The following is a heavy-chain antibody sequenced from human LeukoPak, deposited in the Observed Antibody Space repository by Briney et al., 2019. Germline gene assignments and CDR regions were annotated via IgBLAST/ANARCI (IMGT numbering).Heavy chain of an antibody. V-gene: IGHV3-48*01. Sequence: PGGSLRLSCAASGFAFSDYSMNWVRQAPGKGLEWVANTRGSGSGMGSGNYYAGAVKGRFTISRDNSKNTLYLQMNSLRAEDTAVYYCARDLGGYEGYWGQGTLVTVSS. CDR1: GFAFSDYS. CDR3: ARDLGGYEGY. CDR2: TRGSGSGM. D-gene: IGHD5-12*01. J-gene: IGHJ4*02.